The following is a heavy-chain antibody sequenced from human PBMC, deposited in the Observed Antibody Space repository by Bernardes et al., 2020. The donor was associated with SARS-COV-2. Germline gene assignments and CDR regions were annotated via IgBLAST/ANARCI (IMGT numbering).Heavy chain of an antibody. D-gene: IGHD3-3*01. Sequence: GGSLRLSCAASGFTFDDYAMHWVRQAPGKGLEWVSLISGDGGSTYYADSVKGRFTISRDNSKNSLYLQMNSLRTEDTALYYCAKSNLTYYDFWSGYYPNYYYYGMDVWGQGTTVTVSS. CDR3: AKSNLTYYDFWSGYYPNYYYYGMDV. J-gene: IGHJ6*02. CDR2: ISGDGGST. CDR1: GFTFDDYA. V-gene: IGHV3-43*02.